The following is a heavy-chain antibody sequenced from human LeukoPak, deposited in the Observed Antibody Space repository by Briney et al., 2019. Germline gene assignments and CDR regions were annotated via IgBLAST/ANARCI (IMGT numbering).Heavy chain of an antibody. J-gene: IGHJ4*02. CDR3: ARDAGYYDSSGSLIRDY. D-gene: IGHD3-22*01. CDR2: ISAYNGNT. Sequence: ASVKVSCKASGYTFTSYGISWVRQAPGQGLEWMGWISAYNGNTNYAQKLQGRVTMTTDTSTSTAYMELRSLRSDDTAVYYCARDAGYYDSSGSLIRDYWGQGTLVTDSS. V-gene: IGHV1-18*01. CDR1: GYTFTSYG.